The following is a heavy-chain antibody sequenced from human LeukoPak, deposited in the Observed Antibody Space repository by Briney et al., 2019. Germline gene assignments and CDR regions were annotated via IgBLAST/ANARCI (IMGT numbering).Heavy chain of an antibody. CDR3: ARGPDIVVVPAAPYYYYYYMDV. Sequence: SVKVSCKASGGTFSSYAISWVRQAPGQGLELMGGIIPIFGTANYAQKFQGRVTITADESTSTAYMELSSLRSEDTAVYYCARGPDIVVVPAAPYYYYYYMDVWGKGTTVTVSS. CDR2: IIPIFGTA. CDR1: GGTFSSYA. D-gene: IGHD2-2*01. V-gene: IGHV1-69*13. J-gene: IGHJ6*03.